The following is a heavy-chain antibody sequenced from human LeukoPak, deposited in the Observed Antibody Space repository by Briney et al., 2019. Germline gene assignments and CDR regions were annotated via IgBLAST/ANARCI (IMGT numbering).Heavy chain of an antibody. Sequence: SVKVSCKASGGTFSSYAISWVRQAPGQGLEWMGGIIPIFGTANYAQKFQGRVTITADESTSTAYMELSSLRSDDTAVYYCARDSVETWELWGRYYFDYWGQGTLVTVSS. D-gene: IGHD1-26*01. CDR3: ARDSVETWELWGRYYFDY. CDR1: GGTFSSYA. J-gene: IGHJ4*02. CDR2: IIPIFGTA. V-gene: IGHV1-69*13.